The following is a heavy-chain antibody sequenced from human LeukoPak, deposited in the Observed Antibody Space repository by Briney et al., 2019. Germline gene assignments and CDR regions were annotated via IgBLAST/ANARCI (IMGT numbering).Heavy chain of an antibody. CDR1: GFLFSNFW. CDR3: VRGPNTIMFTE. V-gene: IGHV3-7*03. Sequence: GGSLRLSCVASGFLFSNFWMTWVRQAPGKGLEWVANMKQDGSETHYADSVKGRFTISRDNAKNSLYLQMNSLRVEDTAVYYFVRGPNTIMFTEGGKETLVPVSS. D-gene: IGHD3-16*01. CDR2: MKQDGSET. J-gene: IGHJ4*02.